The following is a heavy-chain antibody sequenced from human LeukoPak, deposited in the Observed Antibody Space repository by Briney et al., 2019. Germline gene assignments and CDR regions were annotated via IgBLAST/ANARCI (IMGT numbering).Heavy chain of an antibody. J-gene: IGHJ4*02. V-gene: IGHV3-48*02. CDR2: ISSSSSTI. CDR3: ASYYDYVWGSYRYFDY. D-gene: IGHD3-16*02. Sequence: QSGGSLRLSCAASGFTFSSYSMNWVRQAPGKGLEWVSYISSSSSTIYYADSVKGRFTISRDNAKNSLYLQMSSLRDEDTAVYYCASYYDYVWGSYRYFDYWGQGTLVTVSS. CDR1: GFTFSSYS.